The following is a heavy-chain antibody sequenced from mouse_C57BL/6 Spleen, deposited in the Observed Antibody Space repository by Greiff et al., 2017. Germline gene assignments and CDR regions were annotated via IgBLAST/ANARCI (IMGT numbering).Heavy chain of an antibody. D-gene: IGHD1-1*01. J-gene: IGHJ3*01. CDR3: TTPYGSSYDWFAY. Sequence: VQLQQSGAELVRPGASVKLSCTASGFNIKDYYMHWVKQRPEQGLEWIGRIDPEDGDTEYAPKFPGKATMTADTSSNTAYLQLSSLTSEDTAVYYCTTPYGSSYDWFAYWGQGTLVTVSA. CDR1: GFNIKDYY. CDR2: IDPEDGDT. V-gene: IGHV14-1*01.